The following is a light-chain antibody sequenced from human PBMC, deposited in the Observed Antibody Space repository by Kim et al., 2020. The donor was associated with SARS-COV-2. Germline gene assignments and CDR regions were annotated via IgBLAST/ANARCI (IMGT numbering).Light chain of an antibody. V-gene: IGLV6-57*03. CDR3: QSYDTDSRAV. Sequence: NFMLTQPHSMSESPGKTVTISCTRSSGSIATNFVQWYQQRPGSAPTTVIYEDDERPSGVPDRFSGSIDASSNSASLTISGLKTEDEADYYCQSYDTDSRAVFGGGTQLTVL. CDR2: EDD. J-gene: IGLJ7*01. CDR1: SGSIATNF.